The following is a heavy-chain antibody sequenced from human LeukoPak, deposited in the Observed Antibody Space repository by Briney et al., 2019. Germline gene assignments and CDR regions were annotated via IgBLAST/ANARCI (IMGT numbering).Heavy chain of an antibody. Sequence: GGSLRLSCAASGFTFSSYEMNWVRQAPGKGLEWVSAISGSGGSTYYADSVKGRFTISRDNSKNMLYLQMNSLRVEDTAVYYCARERPGSRVLDYWGQGTVVTVSS. J-gene: IGHJ4*02. D-gene: IGHD3-10*01. V-gene: IGHV3-23*01. CDR3: ARERPGSRVLDY. CDR1: GFTFSSYE. CDR2: ISGSGGST.